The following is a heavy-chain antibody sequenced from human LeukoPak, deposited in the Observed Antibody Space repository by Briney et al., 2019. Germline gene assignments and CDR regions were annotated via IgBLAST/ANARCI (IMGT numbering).Heavy chain of an antibody. V-gene: IGHV4-59*08. J-gene: IGHJ4*02. Sequence: SGTLSLTCTVSGGSMSSYYWSWIRQPPGKGLEWIGYLYYTGSTNYNPSLKSRVTISVDRSKKPFSLKVSSVTAADTAVYYCAGGPTSSFDYWGQGTLVTVSS. CDR2: LYYTGST. CDR3: AGGPTSSFDY. D-gene: IGHD2-2*01. CDR1: GGSMSSYY.